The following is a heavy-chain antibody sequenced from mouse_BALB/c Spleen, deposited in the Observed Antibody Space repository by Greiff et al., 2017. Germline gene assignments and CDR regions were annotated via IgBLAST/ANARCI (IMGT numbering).Heavy chain of an antibody. CDR2: ISSGSSTI. D-gene: IGHD1-2*01. Sequence: EVQVVESGGGLVQPGGSRKLSCAASGFTFSSFGMHWVRQAPEKGLEWVAYISSGSSTIYYADTVKGRFTISRDNPKNTLFLQMTSLRSEDTAMYYCARFGYAAMDYWGQGTSGTVSS. V-gene: IGHV5-17*02. CDR3: ARFGYAAMDY. CDR1: GFTFSSFG. J-gene: IGHJ4*01.